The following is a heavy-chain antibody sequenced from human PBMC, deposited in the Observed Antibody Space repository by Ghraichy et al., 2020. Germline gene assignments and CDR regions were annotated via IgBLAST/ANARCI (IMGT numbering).Heavy chain of an antibody. Sequence: GGSLRLSCAASGFTFSSYAMHWVRQAPGKGLEWVAVISYDGSNKYYADSVKGRFTISRDNSKNTLYLQMNSLRAEDTAVYYSLAEAMAKGDDAFDIWGQGTMVTVSS. CDR1: GFTFSSYA. D-gene: IGHD5-18*01. CDR3: LAEAMAKGDDAFDI. CDR2: ISYDGSNK. J-gene: IGHJ3*02. V-gene: IGHV3-30*04.